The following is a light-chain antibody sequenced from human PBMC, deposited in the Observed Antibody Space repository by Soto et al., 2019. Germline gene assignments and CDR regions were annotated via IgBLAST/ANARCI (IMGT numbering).Light chain of an antibody. CDR2: VAS. CDR3: QQSYISPQT. CDR1: QSISSS. J-gene: IGKJ1*01. Sequence: DIQMTQSPSSLSASVGDRVTITCRASQSISSSLNWYQQKPGKAPTLLIYVASNLQGGVPPRCSGSGSGTKYTRTSSSLQPEDLTTYYCQQSYISPQTFGQGTKVEIK. V-gene: IGKV1-39*01.